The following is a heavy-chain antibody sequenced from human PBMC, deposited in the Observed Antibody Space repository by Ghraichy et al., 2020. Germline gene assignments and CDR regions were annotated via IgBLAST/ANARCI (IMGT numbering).Heavy chain of an antibody. CDR3: ARVFGIYGMDV. CDR1: GFTFSSYA. V-gene: IGHV3-30*04. D-gene: IGHD1-14*01. J-gene: IGHJ6*02. CDR2: ISYDGSNK. Sequence: GGSLRLSCAASGFTFSSYAMHWVRQAPGKGLEWVAVISYDGSNKYYADSVKGRFTISRDNSKNTLYLQMNSLRAEDTAVYYCARVFGIYGMDVWGQGTTVTVSS.